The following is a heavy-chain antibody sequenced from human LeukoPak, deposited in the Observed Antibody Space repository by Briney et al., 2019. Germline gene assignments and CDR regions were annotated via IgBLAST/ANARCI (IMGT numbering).Heavy chain of an antibody. CDR2: IYHSGST. Sequence: SETLSLTCTVSGGSISSSSYYWGWIRQPPGKGLEWIGSIYHSGSTYYNPSLESRVTISVDTSKNQFSLKLSSVTAADTAVYYCARDLGIQLWSWGVWFDPWGQGTLVTVSS. CDR1: GGSISSSSYY. V-gene: IGHV4-39*07. D-gene: IGHD5-18*01. J-gene: IGHJ5*02. CDR3: ARDLGIQLWSWGVWFDP.